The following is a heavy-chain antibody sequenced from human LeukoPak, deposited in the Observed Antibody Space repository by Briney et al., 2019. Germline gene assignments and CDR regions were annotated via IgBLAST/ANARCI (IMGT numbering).Heavy chain of an antibody. CDR3: ATDRIAAAGLFDY. V-gene: IGHV1-2*06. CDR2: INPNSGGT. D-gene: IGHD6-13*01. Sequence: ASVKVSCKASGYTFTGYYMHWVRQAPGQGLEWMGRINPNSGGTNYAQKFQGRVTMTRDTSISTAYMELSRLRSEDTAVYYCATDRIAAAGLFDYWGQGTLVTVSS. J-gene: IGHJ4*02. CDR1: GYTFTGYY.